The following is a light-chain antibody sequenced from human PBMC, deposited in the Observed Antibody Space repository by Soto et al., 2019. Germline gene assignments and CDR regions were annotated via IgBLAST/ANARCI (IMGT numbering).Light chain of an antibody. V-gene: IGKV3-20*01. CDR1: QTVISNY. CDR2: AAS. CDR3: QQAKSFPIT. J-gene: IGKJ5*01. Sequence: EIVLTQSPGTLSLSPGERATLSCRASQTVISNYLAWYQQKPGQAPRLLIYAASTRATGIPDRFSGSGSGTDFTLTISGLQPEDSLTYYCQQAKSFPITFGQGTRLEIK.